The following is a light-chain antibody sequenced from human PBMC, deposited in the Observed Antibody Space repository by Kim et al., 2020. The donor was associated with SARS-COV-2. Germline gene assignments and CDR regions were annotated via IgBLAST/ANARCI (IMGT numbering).Light chain of an antibody. J-gene: IGLJ2*01. CDR1: SAHIGSNS. V-gene: IGLV1-44*01. CDR3: AAWDGSLKGLV. Sequence: GQRVTISCSGSSAHIGSNSVNWNQQRPGTAPKLLIYSNDQRPSGVPDRFSGSKSGTSASLAISGLQSEDEADYYCAAWDGSLKGLVFGGGTKLTVL. CDR2: SND.